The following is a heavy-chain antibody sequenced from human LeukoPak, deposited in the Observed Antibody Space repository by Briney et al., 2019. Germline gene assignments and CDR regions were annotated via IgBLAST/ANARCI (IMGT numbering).Heavy chain of an antibody. V-gene: IGHV4-4*07. CDR1: GASISFYY. J-gene: IGHJ3*02. CDR3: ARGFYYDYVWGSHDAFDI. Sequence: SETLSLTCTVSGASISFYYWSWIRQPAGKGLEWIGRFYTSGSTNYNPSLKSRVTMSVDTSKNQFSLNLTSVTAADTAVYYCARGFYYDYVWGSHDAFDIWGQGTMVTVSS. CDR2: FYTSGST. D-gene: IGHD3-16*01.